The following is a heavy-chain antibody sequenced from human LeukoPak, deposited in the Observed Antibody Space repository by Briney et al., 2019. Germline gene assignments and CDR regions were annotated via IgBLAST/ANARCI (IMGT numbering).Heavy chain of an antibody. CDR1: GYTFTSYG. Sequence: GASVKVSCKASGYTFTSYGISWVRQAPGQGLEWMGRISAYNGNTNYAQKLQGRVTMTTDTSTSTAYMELRSLRSDDTAVYYCARDRFAPQPYNWNDVGDAFDIWGQGTMVTVSS. V-gene: IGHV1-18*01. D-gene: IGHD1-20*01. J-gene: IGHJ3*02. CDR2: ISAYNGNT. CDR3: ARDRFAPQPYNWNDVGDAFDI.